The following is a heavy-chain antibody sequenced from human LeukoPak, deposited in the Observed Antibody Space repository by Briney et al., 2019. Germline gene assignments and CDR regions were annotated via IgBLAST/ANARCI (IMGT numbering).Heavy chain of an antibody. V-gene: IGHV4-30-4*01. D-gene: IGHD2-2*01. CDR1: GGSISSGDYY. J-gene: IGHJ4*02. CDR2: IFYSGST. CDR3: ARAYIDCSSTSCYGGDLDY. Sequence: PSQTLPLTCTVSGGSISSGDYYWSWIRQPPGMGLEWIGYIFYSGSTYLNPSLRGRVTISVDTSKNQFSLKLNSVTAADTAVYYCARAYIDCSSTSCYGGDLDYWGQGTLVTVSS.